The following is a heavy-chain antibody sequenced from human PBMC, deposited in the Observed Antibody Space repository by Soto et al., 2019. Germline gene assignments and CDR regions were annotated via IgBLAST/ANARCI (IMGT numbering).Heavy chain of an antibody. Sequence: GGSLRLSCAASGFTFSSYAMSWVRQAPGKGLEWVSAISGSGGSTYYVDSVKGRFTISRDNSKNTLYLQMNSLRAEDTAVYYCAKDPYYYYGMDVWGQGTTVTVSS. CDR1: GFTFSSYA. J-gene: IGHJ6*02. CDR3: AKDPYYYYGMDV. V-gene: IGHV3-23*01. CDR2: ISGSGGST.